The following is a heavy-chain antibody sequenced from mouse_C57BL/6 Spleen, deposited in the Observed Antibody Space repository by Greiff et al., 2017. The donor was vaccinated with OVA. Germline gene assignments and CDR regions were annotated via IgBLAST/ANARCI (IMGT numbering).Heavy chain of an antibody. CDR2: IDPSDSDT. D-gene: IGHD2-5*01. J-gene: IGHJ1*03. Sequence: VQLQQPGAELVRPGSSVKLSCKASGYTFTSYWMHWVKQRPIQGLAWIGNIDPSDSDTHYNQQFKDKATLTVDKSSSTAYRQLSSLTSEDSAVYYCARGAYSNYGCGDVWGTGTTVTVSS. CDR3: ARGAYSNYGCGDV. CDR1: GYTFTSYW. V-gene: IGHV1-52*01.